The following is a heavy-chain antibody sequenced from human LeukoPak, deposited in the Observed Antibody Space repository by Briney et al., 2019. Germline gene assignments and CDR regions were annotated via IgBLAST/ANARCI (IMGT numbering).Heavy chain of an antibody. CDR3: AKGRYTGSSFFDY. CDR2: ISYDGSNK. V-gene: IGHV3-30*18. CDR1: GFTFSSYG. J-gene: IGHJ4*02. D-gene: IGHD3-10*01. Sequence: GGSLRLSCAASGFTFSSYGMHWVRQAPGKGLEWVALISYDGSNKYYSGSVKGRFTISRDNSKNTLYLQMNSLRPEDTAVYYCAKGRYTGSSFFDYWGQGTLVTVSS.